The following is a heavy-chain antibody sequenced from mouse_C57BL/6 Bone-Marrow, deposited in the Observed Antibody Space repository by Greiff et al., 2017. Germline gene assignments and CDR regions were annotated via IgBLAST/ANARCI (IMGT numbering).Heavy chain of an antibody. CDR3: ARSSYYSNWNYFDY. V-gene: IGHV1-53*01. J-gene: IGHJ2*01. CDR2: INPSNGGT. CDR1: GYTFTSYW. D-gene: IGHD2-5*01. Sequence: QVQLQQPGPELVKPGASVKLSCKASGYTFTSYWMHWVKQRPGQGLEWIGNINPSNGGTNYNEKFKSKATLTVDKSSSTAYLQLSSLTSYDSAVYYCARSSYYSNWNYFDYWGQGTTLTVSS.